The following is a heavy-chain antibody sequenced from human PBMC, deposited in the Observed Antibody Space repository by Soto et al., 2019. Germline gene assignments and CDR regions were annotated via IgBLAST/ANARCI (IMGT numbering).Heavy chain of an antibody. D-gene: IGHD3-10*01. V-gene: IGHV3-30*18. CDR1: GFTFSSYH. CDR3: AKQQFGLDY. Sequence: GGSLRLSCVASGFTFSSYHMHWVRQAPGKGLEWVAVIEYDGRKESYADSVKGRFTIPRDNPKNTLYLQMNSLRAEDTAVYYCAKQQFGLDYWGQGTLVTVSS. J-gene: IGHJ4*02. CDR2: IEYDGRKE.